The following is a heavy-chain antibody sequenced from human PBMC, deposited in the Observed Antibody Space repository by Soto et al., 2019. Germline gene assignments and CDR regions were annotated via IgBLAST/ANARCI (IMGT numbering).Heavy chain of an antibody. CDR3: ARTYYSGSGSYYIFDY. V-gene: IGHV5-10-1*01. CDR2: IDPRDSYS. D-gene: IGHD3-10*01. J-gene: IGHJ4*02. CDR1: GYSFTSYW. Sequence: PGESLKISYKDSGYSFTSYWIAWVRQMPGKGLEWMGRIDPRDSYSSYSPSFQGHVTMSADKSISTAYLQWSSLMASDTAMYYCARTYYSGSGSYYIFDYWGRGTLVTVSS.